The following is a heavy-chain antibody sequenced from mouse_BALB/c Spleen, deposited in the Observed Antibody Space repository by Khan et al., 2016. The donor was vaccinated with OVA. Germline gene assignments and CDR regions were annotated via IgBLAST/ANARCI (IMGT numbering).Heavy chain of an antibody. V-gene: IGHV5-4*02. CDR3: ARAGYGGFAY. CDR1: GFTFSDYY. D-gene: IGHD1-1*02. CDR2: ISDGGSYT. J-gene: IGHJ3*01. Sequence: EVELVESGGGLVKHGGSLKLSCAASGFTFSDYYMYWVRQTPEKRLEWVATISDGGSYTYYPDSVKGRFTISRDNAKNNLYLQMSSLKSEDTAMYYCARAGYGGFAYWGQGTLVTVSA.